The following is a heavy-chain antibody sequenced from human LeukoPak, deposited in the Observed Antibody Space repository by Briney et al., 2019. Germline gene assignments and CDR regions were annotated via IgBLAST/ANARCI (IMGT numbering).Heavy chain of an antibody. J-gene: IGHJ2*01. CDR3: ARESSSSGWYFDL. Sequence: GGSLRLSCSASGFPFSSYAMHWVRQAPGKGLEYVSAISDSGGSTYYADFVKGRFTISRDNSKNTLYLQMNSLRAEDTAVYYCARESSSSGWYFDLWGRGTLVTVSS. CDR2: ISDSGGST. CDR1: GFPFSSYA. V-gene: IGHV3-64*04. D-gene: IGHD6-6*01.